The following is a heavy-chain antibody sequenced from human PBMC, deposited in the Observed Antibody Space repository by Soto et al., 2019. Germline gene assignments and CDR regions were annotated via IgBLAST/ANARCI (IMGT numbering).Heavy chain of an antibody. CDR3: AKRLGATKYYGMDA. Sequence: LRLSCAASGFTFSSYAMSWVRQAPGKGLEWVSAISGSGGSTYYADSVKGRFTISRDNSKNTLYLQMNSLRAEDTAVYYCAKRLGATKYYGMDACGQGTTVTVSS. J-gene: IGHJ6*02. CDR2: ISGSGGST. D-gene: IGHD3-16*01. V-gene: IGHV3-23*01. CDR1: GFTFSSYA.